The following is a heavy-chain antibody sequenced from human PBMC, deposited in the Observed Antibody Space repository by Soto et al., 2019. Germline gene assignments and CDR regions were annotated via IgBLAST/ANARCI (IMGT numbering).Heavy chain of an antibody. V-gene: IGHV1-69*01. CDR3: ARVGGVGAPPGADY. Sequence: QVQLVQSGAEVKRPGSSVKVSCKASGGIFSTYAISWLRQAPGQGLEWMGAVIPVLGQAYYAQALQDRVTITADESTSTAYMELSSLTSKDTAVYFCARVGGVGAPPGADYWGQGTLVTVSS. D-gene: IGHD1-26*01. CDR2: VIPVLGQA. CDR1: GGIFSTYA. J-gene: IGHJ4*02.